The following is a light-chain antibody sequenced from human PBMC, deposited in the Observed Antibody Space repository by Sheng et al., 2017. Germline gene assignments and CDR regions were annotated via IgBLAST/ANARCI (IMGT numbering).Light chain of an antibody. CDR3: QTWDNNVV. J-gene: IGLJ3*02. V-gene: IGLV3-1*01. CDR1: GLGNKF. Sequence: TQPPSMSVSSGQTASITCSGDGLGNKFLSWYQKRPGQSPLLLIYQNDKRPSAIPERFSGSKSGNTGTLTISATQAMDEADYYCQTWDNNVVFGGGTKLTVL. CDR2: QND.